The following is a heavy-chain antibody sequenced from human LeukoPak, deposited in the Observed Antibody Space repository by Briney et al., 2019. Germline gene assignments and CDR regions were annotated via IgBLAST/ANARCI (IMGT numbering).Heavy chain of an antibody. CDR1: GFTLGSYG. V-gene: IGHV3-33*05. D-gene: IGHD6-19*01. Sequence: GRSLRLSCAASGFTLGSYGMQWARQAPGKGLEWVAFISYDGSNESFGDSVKGRFTISRDNSKNTHYLQMNSLRADDRAVYYCVRDRWYSSGWYNYAFDIWGQGTMVTVSS. J-gene: IGHJ3*02. CDR3: VRDRWYSSGWYNYAFDI. CDR2: ISYDGSNE.